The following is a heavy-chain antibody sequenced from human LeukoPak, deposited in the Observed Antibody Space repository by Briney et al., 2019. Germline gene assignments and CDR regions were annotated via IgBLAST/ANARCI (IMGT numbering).Heavy chain of an antibody. Sequence: GGSLRLSCAASGFTFSSYGMSWVRQAPGKGLEWVSAISGSGGSTYYADSVKGRFTISRDNSKNTLYLQMNSLRAEDTAVYYCAKRAYYYDSSGYYYSYFDYWGQGTLVTVSS. CDR1: GFTFSSYG. J-gene: IGHJ4*02. CDR2: ISGSGGST. D-gene: IGHD3-22*01. CDR3: AKRAYYYDSSGYYYSYFDY. V-gene: IGHV3-23*01.